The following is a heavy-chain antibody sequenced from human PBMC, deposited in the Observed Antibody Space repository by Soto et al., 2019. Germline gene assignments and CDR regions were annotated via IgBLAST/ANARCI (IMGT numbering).Heavy chain of an antibody. CDR1: GFSLSNARMG. CDR2: IFSNDEK. Sequence: QVTLKESGPVLVKPTETLTLTCTVSGFSLSNARMGVSWIRQPPGKALEWLAHIFSNDEKSYSTSLKSRLTISKDTSKSQVVLTVTNMDPVDTATYYCARTPSSGWHYYYYMDVWGKGTTVTVSS. J-gene: IGHJ6*03. D-gene: IGHD6-19*01. V-gene: IGHV2-26*01. CDR3: ARTPSSGWHYYYYMDV.